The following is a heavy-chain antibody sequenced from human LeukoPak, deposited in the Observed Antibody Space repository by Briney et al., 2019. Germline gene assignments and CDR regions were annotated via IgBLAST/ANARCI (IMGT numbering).Heavy chain of an antibody. CDR2: LYSAGAT. D-gene: IGHD2-15*01. CDR3: ASGAPGVRKFYSDPFHN. Sequence: PGGSLRLSCAVSGFAVNDNYMTLVRQAPERGLEWVSILYSAGATYYTDSVRGRFSIARDSSKNALFLQMNSLRAEDTAVYYCASGAPGVRKFYSDPFHNWGQGTLVTVSS. CDR1: GFAVNDNY. V-gene: IGHV3-53*01. J-gene: IGHJ4*02.